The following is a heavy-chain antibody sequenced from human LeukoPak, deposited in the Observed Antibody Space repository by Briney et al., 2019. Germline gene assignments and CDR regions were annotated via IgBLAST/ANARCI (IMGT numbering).Heavy chain of an antibody. CDR3: ARPTKYYYDSSGLLDAFDI. J-gene: IGHJ3*02. V-gene: IGHV4-39*01. CDR1: GGSISSSSYY. Sequence: PSETLSLTCTVSGGSISSSSYYWGWIRQPPGKGLEWIGSIYYSGSTYYNPSLKSRVTISVDTSKNQFSLKLSSVTAADTAVYYCARPTKYYYDSSGLLDAFDIWGQGTMVTVSS. CDR2: IYYSGST. D-gene: IGHD3-22*01.